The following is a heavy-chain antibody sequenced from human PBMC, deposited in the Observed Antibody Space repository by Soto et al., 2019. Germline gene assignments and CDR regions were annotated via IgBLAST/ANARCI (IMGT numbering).Heavy chain of an antibody. CDR2: VNPSSGRT. Sequence: QVQLGQSGSEVKKPGASVKVSCTASGYTFTSYYVHWVRQAPGQGLEWMGVVNPSSGRTTYAQKFRGRITMARDTSTSTVHVELSSLRSEATAVYYCARGIDIVQNYVYYGLDVWGQGTTVTVSS. J-gene: IGHJ6*02. CDR3: ARGIDIVQNYVYYGLDV. CDR1: GYTFTSYY. D-gene: IGHD2-15*01. V-gene: IGHV1-46*01.